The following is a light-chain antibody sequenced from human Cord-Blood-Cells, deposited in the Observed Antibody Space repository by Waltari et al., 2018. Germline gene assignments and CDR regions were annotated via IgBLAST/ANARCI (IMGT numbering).Light chain of an antibody. CDR3: CSYAGSSTYV. Sequence: QSALTQPASVSGSPGQSLTISCTGTSIDAGRYNLVAWYQQHPGKAPKLMIYEVSKRPSGVSNRFSGSKSGNTASLTISGLQAEDEADYYCCSYAGSSTYVFGTGTKVTVL. V-gene: IGLV2-23*02. CDR1: SIDAGRYNL. J-gene: IGLJ1*01. CDR2: EVS.